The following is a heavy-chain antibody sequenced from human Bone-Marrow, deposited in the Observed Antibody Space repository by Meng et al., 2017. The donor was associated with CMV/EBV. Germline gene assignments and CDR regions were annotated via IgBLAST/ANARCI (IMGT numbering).Heavy chain of an antibody. Sequence: SVKVSCKASGFTFTSSAVQWVRQARGQRLEWIGWIVVGSGNTNYAQKFQERVTITRDMSTSTAYMELSSLRSEDTAVYYCAARYSSGWYYFDYWGQGTLVTVS. V-gene: IGHV1-58*01. CDR2: IVVGSGNT. CDR3: AARYSSGWYYFDY. CDR1: GFTFTSSA. J-gene: IGHJ4*02. D-gene: IGHD6-19*01.